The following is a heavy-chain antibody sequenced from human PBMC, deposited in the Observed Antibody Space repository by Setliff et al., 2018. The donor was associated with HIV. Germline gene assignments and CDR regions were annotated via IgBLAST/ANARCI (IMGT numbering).Heavy chain of an antibody. V-gene: IGHV1-46*01. CDR1: GYTFTSYY. J-gene: IGHJ3*02. D-gene: IGHD3-10*01. CDR2: MSPSSGST. Sequence: ASVKVSCKASGYTFTSYYMHWLRQAAGQGPDWMGWMSPSSGSTVYGQMFYGRVSLTRNTSTSTAYMELSSLRSDDTAVYYCARVSSFNKIIREAFDIWGQGTLVTVSS. CDR3: ARVSSFNKIIREAFDI.